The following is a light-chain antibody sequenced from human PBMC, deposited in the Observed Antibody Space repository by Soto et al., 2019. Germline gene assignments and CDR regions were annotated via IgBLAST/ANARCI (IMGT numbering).Light chain of an antibody. CDR1: SSDVGGYNY. CDR3: SSYTSSSTLV. J-gene: IGLJ1*01. Sequence: QSALTLPASVSGSPGHASTMSCTGTSSDVGGYNYVSWYQQHPGKAPKLMIYDVSNRPSGVSNRFSGSKSGNTASLTISGLQAEDEADYYCSSYTSSSTLVFGTGTKVTV. V-gene: IGLV2-14*01. CDR2: DVS.